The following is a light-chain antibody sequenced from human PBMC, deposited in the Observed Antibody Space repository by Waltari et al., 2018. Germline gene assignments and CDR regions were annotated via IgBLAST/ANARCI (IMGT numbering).Light chain of an antibody. CDR3: AAWDDSLNGWV. Sequence: QSVLTQPPSASGTPGQRVTISCYGSSSNSGSNTVNWYQQLPGTAPKLLIYSNNQRPSGVPDRFSGSKSGTSASLAISGLQSEDEADYYCAAWDDSLNGWVFGGGTKLTVL. CDR1: SSNSGSNT. J-gene: IGLJ3*02. CDR2: SNN. V-gene: IGLV1-44*01.